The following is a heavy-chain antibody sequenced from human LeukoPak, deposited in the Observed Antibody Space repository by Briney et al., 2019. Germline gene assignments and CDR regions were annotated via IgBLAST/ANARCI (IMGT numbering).Heavy chain of an antibody. D-gene: IGHD3-22*01. CDR2: IYYSGST. V-gene: IGHV4-31*03. Sequence: PSQTLSLTCTVSGGSISSGGYYWSWIRQHPGKGLEWIGNIYYSGSTYYNPSLKSRVTISVDTSKNQFSLKLNSVTAADTAVYYCARENPSGYYNRPIDYWGQGTLVTVSS. CDR3: ARENPSGYYNRPIDY. J-gene: IGHJ4*02. CDR1: GGSISSGGYY.